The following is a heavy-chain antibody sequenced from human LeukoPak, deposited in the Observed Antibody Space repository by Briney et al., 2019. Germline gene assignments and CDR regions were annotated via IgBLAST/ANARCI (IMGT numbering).Heavy chain of an antibody. CDR2: INPNNGNT. J-gene: IGHJ5*02. CDR1: GYTFTTYD. D-gene: IGHD4-17*01. Sequence: PGASVKVSCKTSGYTFTTYDINWVRQASGQGPEWMGWINPNNGNTGYAQKFQGRVTMTRDTPINTAYMELSSLRSDDTAVYYCVRVFTYGSPFDPWGQGTLVIVSS. CDR3: VRVFTYGSPFDP. V-gene: IGHV1-8*01.